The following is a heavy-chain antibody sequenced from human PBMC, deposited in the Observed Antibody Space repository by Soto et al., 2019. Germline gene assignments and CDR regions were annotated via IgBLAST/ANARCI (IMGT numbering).Heavy chain of an antibody. D-gene: IGHD6-19*01. CDR1: GGSISSSGYY. CDR3: ARAAVGGVYYYYGMYV. Sequence: SETLSLTCTVSGGSISSSGYYWGWIRQPPGKGLEWIGTIYYSGSTYYNPSLKSRVTISVDTSKNQFSLKLSSVTAADTAVYYCARAAVGGVYYYYGMYVWGQGTTVTVSS. CDR2: IYYSGST. V-gene: IGHV4-39*07. J-gene: IGHJ6*02.